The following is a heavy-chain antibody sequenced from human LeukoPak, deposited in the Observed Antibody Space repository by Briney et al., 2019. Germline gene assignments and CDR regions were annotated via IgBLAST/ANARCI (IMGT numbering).Heavy chain of an antibody. V-gene: IGHV3-33*01. Sequence: GESLRLSCAASGFTFSSYAMHWVRQAPGKGLEWVAIIWSDGNNKYYADSVEGRFTISRDTSKNTLFLQMNSLRAEDTAVYYCARGQPGVAAAGNLDYWGQGTLVTVSS. CDR2: IWSDGNNK. D-gene: IGHD6-13*01. CDR1: GFTFSSYA. CDR3: ARGQPGVAAAGNLDY. J-gene: IGHJ4*02.